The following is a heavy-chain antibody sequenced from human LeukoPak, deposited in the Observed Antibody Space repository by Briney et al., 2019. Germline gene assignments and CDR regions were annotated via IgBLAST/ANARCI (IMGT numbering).Heavy chain of an antibody. CDR1: GFAFSRYT. Sequence: AGGSLRLSCAASGFAFSRYTMNWVRQAPGKGLEWVSSISTSSIYIYSADSVKGRFTISRDNAKNSLYLQMNSLGGEDTAVYYCARGAGVTMIVDYFDYWGQGALVTVSS. CDR3: ARGAGVTMIVDYFDY. CDR2: ISTSSIYI. J-gene: IGHJ4*02. V-gene: IGHV3-21*01. D-gene: IGHD3-22*01.